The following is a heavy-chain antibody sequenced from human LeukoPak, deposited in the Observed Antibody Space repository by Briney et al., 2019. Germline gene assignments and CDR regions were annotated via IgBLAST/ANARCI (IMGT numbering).Heavy chain of an antibody. CDR2: IYYSGST. V-gene: IGHV4-59*01. Sequence: SETLSLTCTVSGGSISSYYWSWIRQPPGKGLEWIGYIYYSGSTNYSPSLKSRVTISVDTSKNQFSLKLSSVTAADTAVYYCARDRGGPYYDFWSGYRYYYYGMDVWGQGTTVTVSS. D-gene: IGHD3-3*01. J-gene: IGHJ6*02. CDR3: ARDRGGPYYDFWSGYRYYYYGMDV. CDR1: GGSISSYY.